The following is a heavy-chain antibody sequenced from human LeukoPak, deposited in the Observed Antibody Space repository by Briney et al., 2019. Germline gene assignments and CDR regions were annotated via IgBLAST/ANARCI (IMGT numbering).Heavy chain of an antibody. J-gene: IGHJ4*02. V-gene: IGHV4-34*01. D-gene: IGHD6-19*01. CDR3: ARAQLRYSGGWYNY. CDR2: INHSGST. CDR1: GGSFSGYY. Sequence: PSETLSLTCAVYGGSFSGYYWSWIRQPPGKGLEWIGEINHSGSTNYNPSLKSRVTISVDTSKNQFSLKLSSVTAADTAVYYCARAQLRYSGGWYNYWGQGTLVTVSS.